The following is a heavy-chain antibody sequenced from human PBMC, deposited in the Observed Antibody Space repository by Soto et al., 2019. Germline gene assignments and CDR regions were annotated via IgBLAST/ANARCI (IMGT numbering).Heavy chain of an antibody. J-gene: IGHJ4*02. D-gene: IGHD3-10*01. CDR1: GFSLSDYS. CDR3: ARDGQTYGQGDY. CDR2: ICRCIYST. V-gene: IGHV3-11*06. Sequence: QVQLVESGGGLVMPGGSMTLSCAAFGFSLSDYSMSWVRQAPGKGLEWASYICRCIYSTHYPDSVKSRFTASRDNAKNAVFLHLNSLCAEDTSVYYCARDGQTYGQGDYWGEGTLVT.